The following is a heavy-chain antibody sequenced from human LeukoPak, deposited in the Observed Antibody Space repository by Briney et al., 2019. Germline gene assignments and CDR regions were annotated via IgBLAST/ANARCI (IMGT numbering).Heavy chain of an antibody. Sequence: SETLSLTCTVSGGSIRSSYYYWGWTRQPPGKGLEWIGSIYDSGSTNYNPSFKSRVTISVATSKNQFSLKLNSATAADTAVYYCTRHYGPWGQGTLVTVSS. CDR1: GGSIRSSYYY. CDR2: IYDSGST. D-gene: IGHD3-10*01. CDR3: TRHYGP. V-gene: IGHV4-39*01. J-gene: IGHJ5*02.